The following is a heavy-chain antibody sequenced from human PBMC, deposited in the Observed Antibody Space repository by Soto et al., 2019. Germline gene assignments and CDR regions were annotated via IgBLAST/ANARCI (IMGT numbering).Heavy chain of an antibody. CDR2: ISYDGSNK. V-gene: IGHV3-30*03. CDR1: GFTFSSYG. J-gene: IGHJ4*02. D-gene: IGHD6-13*01. CDR3: ARGRQQLVNFDY. Sequence: SGGSLRLSCAASGFTFSSYGMHWVRQAPGKGLEWVAVISYDGSNKYYADSVKGRFTISRDNSKNTLYLQMNSLRAEDTAVYYCARGRQQLVNFDYWGQGTLVTVSS.